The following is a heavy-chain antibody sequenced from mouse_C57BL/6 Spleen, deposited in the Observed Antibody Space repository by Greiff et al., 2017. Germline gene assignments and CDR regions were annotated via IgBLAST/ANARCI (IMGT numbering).Heavy chain of an antibody. Sequence: VQLQQPGAELVKPGASVKLSCKASGYTFTSYWMHWVKQRPGQGLEWIGMIHPNSGSTNYNEKFKSKATLTVDKSSSTAYMQLSSLTSEDAAVYYCARKVSSGYDYWGQGTTLTVSS. CDR1: GYTFTSYW. J-gene: IGHJ2*01. CDR2: IHPNSGST. CDR3: ARKVSSGYDY. D-gene: IGHD3-2*02. V-gene: IGHV1-64*01.